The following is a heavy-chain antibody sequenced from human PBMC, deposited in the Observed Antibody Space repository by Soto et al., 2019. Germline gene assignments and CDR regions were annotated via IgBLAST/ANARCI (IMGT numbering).Heavy chain of an antibody. V-gene: IGHV4-39*01. J-gene: IGHJ4*02. CDR3: ARTYSSSWYWNFDY. CDR2: IYYSGST. CDR1: GGSISSSSYY. D-gene: IGHD6-13*01. Sequence: SETLSLTRTVSGGSISSSSYYWGWIRQPPGKGLEWIGSIYYSGSTYYNPSLKSRVTISVDTSKNQFSLKLSPVTAADTAVYYCARTYSSSWYWNFDYWGQGTLVTVSS.